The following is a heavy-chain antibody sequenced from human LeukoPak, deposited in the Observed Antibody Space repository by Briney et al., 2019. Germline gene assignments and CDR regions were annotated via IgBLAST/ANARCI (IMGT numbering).Heavy chain of an antibody. CDR3: AKDLSGSGLY. CDR2: IYCGGST. CDR1: GFTVSTSY. D-gene: IGHD3-10*01. Sequence: GGSLRLSCAASGFTVSTSYMNWVRQAPGKGLEWVSLIYCGGSTNYADSVKGRFTISRDNSKNTLYLQMNSLRAEDTAVYYCAKDLSGSGLYWGQGTLVTVSS. J-gene: IGHJ4*02. V-gene: IGHV3-66*02.